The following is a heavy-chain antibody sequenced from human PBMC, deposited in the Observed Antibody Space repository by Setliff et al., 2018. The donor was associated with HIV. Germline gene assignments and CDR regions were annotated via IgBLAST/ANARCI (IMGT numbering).Heavy chain of an antibody. CDR2: MTPYSGNT. J-gene: IGHJ6*03. D-gene: IGHD1-26*01. Sequence: GASVKVSCKTSGDTFTSYDINWVRQAAGHGLEWMGWMTPYSGNTGYAQKFQGRVSMTRNTSISTVHMELSSLTSEDTAVYYCARDRGLRGMLLSSKELGFYCMDVWGKGTTVTVSS. V-gene: IGHV1-8*02. CDR1: GDTFTSYD. CDR3: ARDRGLRGMLLSSKELGFYCMDV.